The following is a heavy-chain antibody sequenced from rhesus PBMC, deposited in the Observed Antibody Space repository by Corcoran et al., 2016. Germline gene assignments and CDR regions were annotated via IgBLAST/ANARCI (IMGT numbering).Heavy chain of an antibody. D-gene: IGHD6-25*01. CDR1: GGAIIGYY. V-gene: IGHV4-80*01. Sequence: QVQLQESGPGLVQPSETLSLTFAVSGGAIIGYYWPWLRQPPGKGLAWSGEINAYNGNTNYNPSLKSLVTSSKDASKNQLSLKLSSVTAADTAVYYCARSAAGMDVWGPGVLVTVSS. CDR2: INAYNGNT. J-gene: IGHJ5-2*01. CDR3: ARSAAGMDV.